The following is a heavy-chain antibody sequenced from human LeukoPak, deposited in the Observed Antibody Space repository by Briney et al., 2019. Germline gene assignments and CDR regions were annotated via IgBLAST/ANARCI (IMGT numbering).Heavy chain of an antibody. J-gene: IGHJ3*02. CDR3: ARVGYSSGWYDAFDI. CDR1: GYTFTGYY. D-gene: IGHD6-19*01. Sequence: ASVKVSCKASGYTFTGYYMHWVRQAPGQGLEWMGWINPNSGGTNYAQKFQGRVTMTRDTSISTAYMEVSRLRSDDTAVYYCARVGYSSGWYDAFDIWGQGTMVTVSS. CDR2: INPNSGGT. V-gene: IGHV1-2*02.